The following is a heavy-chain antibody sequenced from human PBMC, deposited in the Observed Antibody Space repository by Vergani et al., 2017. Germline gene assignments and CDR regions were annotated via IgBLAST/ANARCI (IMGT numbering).Heavy chain of an antibody. J-gene: IGHJ4*02. CDR1: GGPFKNSA. CDR2: IISFFGKT. CDR3: ATNDRARQPPGGY. D-gene: IGHD1-14*01. Sequence: QVQLVQSGAEVKKPGSSVTVSCKASGGPFKNSAFSWVRQVPGQGLEWMGRIISFFGKTDYAHKFQGRFTIIADEFTKTVYMQLNSLRSDDTAVYYCATNDRARQPPGGYWGQGSLVTVSS. V-gene: IGHV1-69*13.